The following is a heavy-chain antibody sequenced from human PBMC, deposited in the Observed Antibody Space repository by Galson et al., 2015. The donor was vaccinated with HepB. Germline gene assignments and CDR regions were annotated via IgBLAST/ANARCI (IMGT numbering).Heavy chain of an antibody. CDR3: AVQWLWGKPHSVFDY. CDR2: IWYDGSNK. CDR1: GFTFSSYG. D-gene: IGHD5-12*01. J-gene: IGHJ4*02. Sequence: SLRLSCAASGFTFSSYGMHWVRQAPGKGLEWVAVIWYDGSNKYYADSVKGRFTISRDNSKNTLYLQMNSLRAEDTAVYYCAVQWLWGKPHSVFDYWGQGTLVTVSS. V-gene: IGHV3-33*01.